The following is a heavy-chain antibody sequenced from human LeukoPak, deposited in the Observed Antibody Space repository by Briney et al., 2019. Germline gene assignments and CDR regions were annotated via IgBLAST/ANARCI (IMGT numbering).Heavy chain of an antibody. J-gene: IGHJ5*02. Sequence: SVKVSCKASGYTFADYYMNWVRQAPGQGLEWMGWINPDNGGTNYAQKFQGRVIMTRDTSITTVYMELSGLRSDDTAIYYCARGDYYGPPKTVAAWGQGTLVTVSS. CDR3: ARGDYYGPPKTVAA. D-gene: IGHD3-10*01. CDR1: GYTFADYY. V-gene: IGHV1-2*02. CDR2: INPDNGGT.